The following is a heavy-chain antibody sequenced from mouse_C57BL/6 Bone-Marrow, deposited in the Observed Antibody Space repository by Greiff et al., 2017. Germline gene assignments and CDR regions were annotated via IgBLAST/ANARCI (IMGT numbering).Heavy chain of an antibody. V-gene: IGHV1-75*01. CDR1: GYTFTDYY. CDR3: ARDGITTVVAYYFDY. J-gene: IGHJ2*01. CDR2: IFPGSGST. Sequence: VQLQQSGPELVKPGASVKISCKASGYTFTDYYINLVKQRPGQGLEWIGWIFPGSGSTYYNEKFKGKATLTVDKSSSTAYMLLSSLTSEDSAVYFCARDGITTVVAYYFDYWGQGTTLTVSS. D-gene: IGHD1-1*01.